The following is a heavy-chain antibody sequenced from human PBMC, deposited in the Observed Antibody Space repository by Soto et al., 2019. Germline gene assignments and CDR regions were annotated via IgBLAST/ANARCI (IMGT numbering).Heavy chain of an antibody. J-gene: IGHJ6*02. CDR3: ARGAYYDILSIAAYYYGMDV. D-gene: IGHD3-9*01. Sequence: ASVKVSCKASGCTFTGYYMHWVRQAPGQGLEWMGWINPNSGGTNYAQKFQGRVTMTRDTSISTAYMELSRLRSDDTAVYYCARGAYYDILSIAAYYYGMDVWGQGTTVTVSS. CDR1: GCTFTGYY. V-gene: IGHV1-2*02. CDR2: INPNSGGT.